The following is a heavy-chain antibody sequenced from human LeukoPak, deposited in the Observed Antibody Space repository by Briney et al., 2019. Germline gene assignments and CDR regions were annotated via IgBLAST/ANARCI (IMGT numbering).Heavy chain of an antibody. V-gene: IGHV4-39*07. CDR2: IYYSGST. D-gene: IGHD2-2*01. CDR1: GGSLNGYY. CDR3: ARAAGYCSSTSCYGYFDL. J-gene: IGHJ2*01. Sequence: SETLSLSCTVSGGSLNGYYWSWIRQPPGKGLEWIGSIYYSGSTYYNPSLKSRVTISVDTSKNQFSLKLSSVTAADTAVYYCARAAGYCSSTSCYGYFDLWGRGTLVTVSS.